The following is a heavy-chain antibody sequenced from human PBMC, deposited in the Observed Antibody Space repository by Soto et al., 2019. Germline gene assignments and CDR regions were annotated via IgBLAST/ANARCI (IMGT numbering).Heavy chain of an antibody. V-gene: IGHV3-7*01. CDR3: IGLAY. CDR1: GFTFGNYW. D-gene: IGHD2-8*02. Sequence: GGSLGLSCAASGFTFGNYWMNWVRQAPGKGLEWVARINVDGSGKNYVDSVKGRFTISRDNAKNSLYLQMNSLRAEDTAVYYCIGLAYWGQGTLVTVSS. J-gene: IGHJ4*02. CDR2: INVDGSGK.